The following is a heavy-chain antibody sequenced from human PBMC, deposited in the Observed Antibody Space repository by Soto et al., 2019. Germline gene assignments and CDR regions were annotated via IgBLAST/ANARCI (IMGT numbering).Heavy chain of an antibody. CDR2: IYYSGST. CDR3: ARSIVATRYYYMDV. V-gene: IGHV4-59*08. Sequence: SETLSLTCTVSGGSISNYYWSWIRQPPGKGLEWIGYIYYSGSTNYNPSLKSRVTISVDTSKNQFSLKLSSVTAADTAVYYCARSIVATRYYYMDVWGKGTTVTVSS. D-gene: IGHD5-12*01. CDR1: GGSISNYY. J-gene: IGHJ6*03.